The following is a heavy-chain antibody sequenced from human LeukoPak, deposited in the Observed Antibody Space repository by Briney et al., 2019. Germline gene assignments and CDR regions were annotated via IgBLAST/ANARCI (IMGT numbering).Heavy chain of an antibody. CDR3: ARGGDYYDSSGYYYKFLDY. Sequence: PGGSLRLSCAASGFTFSSYSMNWVRQAPGKGLEWVSSISSSSSYIYYADSVKGRFTISRDNAKNSLYLQMNSLRAEHTAVYYCARGGDYYDSSGYYYKFLDYWGQGTLVTVSS. V-gene: IGHV3-21*01. CDR1: GFTFSSYS. J-gene: IGHJ4*02. CDR2: ISSSSSYI. D-gene: IGHD3-22*01.